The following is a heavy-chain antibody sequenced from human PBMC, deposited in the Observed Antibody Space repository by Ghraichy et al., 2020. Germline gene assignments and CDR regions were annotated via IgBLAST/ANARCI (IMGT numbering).Heavy chain of an antibody. CDR2: IYYSGST. V-gene: IGHV4-39*01. J-gene: IGHJ6*02. Sequence: ETLSLTCTVSGGSINSNSYYWGWIRQPPGKGLEWIGSIYYSGSTYYNPSLKSRVTISVDTSKNQFSLKLSSVTAADTAVYYCARLHGIATTGTPSYCYGMDVWGQGTTVTVSS. D-gene: IGHD6-13*01. CDR3: ARLHGIATTGTPSYCYGMDV. CDR1: GGSINSNSYY.